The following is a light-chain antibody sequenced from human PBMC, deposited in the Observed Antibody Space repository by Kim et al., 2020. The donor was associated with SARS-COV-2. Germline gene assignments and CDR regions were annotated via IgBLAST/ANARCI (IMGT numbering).Light chain of an antibody. CDR3: QAWDSRTVI. CDR1: ELGDKY. Sequence: SYELTQPPSVSVSPGQTASITCSGDELGDKYACWYQQKPGQSPVLVIYEGTERPSGIPERLSGSKSGTTATLTISGTQAMDEAEYYCQAWDSRTVIFGGGTKRTVL. J-gene: IGLJ2*01. CDR2: EGT. V-gene: IGLV3-1*01.